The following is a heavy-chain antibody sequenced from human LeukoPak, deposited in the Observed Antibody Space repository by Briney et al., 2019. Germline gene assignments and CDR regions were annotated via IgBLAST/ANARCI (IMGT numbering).Heavy chain of an antibody. CDR3: AKEVVTAIPYYYYGMDV. CDR1: GFTFSSFW. CDR2: IKEDGSEK. Sequence: GGSLRLSCAASGFTFSSFWMAWVRQAPGKGLEWVANIKEDGSEKSYVDSVKGRFTISRDNAKNSLYLQMNSLRVEDTAVYYCAKEVVTAIPYYYYGMDVWGQGTTVTVSS. D-gene: IGHD2-21*02. V-gene: IGHV3-7*01. J-gene: IGHJ6*02.